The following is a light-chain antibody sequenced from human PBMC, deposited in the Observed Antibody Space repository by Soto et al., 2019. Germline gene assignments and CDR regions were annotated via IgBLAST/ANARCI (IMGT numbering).Light chain of an antibody. V-gene: IGKV1-5*01. Sequence: DIQMTHSPSTLSASIGDIVVITCRASESISSWLAWYQQKPGKAPKLLIYDVSSLESGVPSRFSGSESGTEFTLTISSLQPDDFATYYCQQYNSYPWTFGQGTKVDIK. CDR2: DVS. J-gene: IGKJ1*01. CDR3: QQYNSYPWT. CDR1: ESISSW.